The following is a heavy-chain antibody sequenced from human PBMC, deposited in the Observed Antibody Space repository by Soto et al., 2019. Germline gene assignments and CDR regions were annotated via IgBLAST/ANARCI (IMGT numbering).Heavy chain of an antibody. J-gene: IGHJ6*02. CDR3: AKEGAQLSPWQWLGDGMDV. D-gene: IGHD6-19*01. V-gene: IGHV3-23*01. CDR2: IIGSGGST. Sequence: EVQLLESGGGLVQPGGSLRLSCAASGFTFSSYAMSWVRQAPGKGLEWVSDIIGSGGSTYYAHSVKGRFTISRDNSKNPLYLHMNRLRAENTAVYYCAKEGAQLSPWQWLGDGMDVWGQGTTVTVSS. CDR1: GFTFSSYA.